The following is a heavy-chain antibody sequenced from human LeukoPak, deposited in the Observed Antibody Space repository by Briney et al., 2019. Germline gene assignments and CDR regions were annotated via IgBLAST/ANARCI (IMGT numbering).Heavy chain of an antibody. CDR3: ARGGPPGSPRSAYFDY. J-gene: IGHJ4*02. CDR1: GGSFSGYY. D-gene: IGHD1-26*01. CDR2: INHSGST. V-gene: IGHV4-34*01. Sequence: SETLSLTCAVYGGSFSGYYWSWIRQPPGKGLEWIGEINHSGSTNYNPSLKSRVTISVDTSKNQFSLQLSSVTAADTAVYYCARGGPPGSPRSAYFDYWGQGTLVTVSS.